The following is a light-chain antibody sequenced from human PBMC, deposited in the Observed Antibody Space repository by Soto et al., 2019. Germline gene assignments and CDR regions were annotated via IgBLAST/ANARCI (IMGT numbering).Light chain of an antibody. CDR2: GAS. V-gene: IGKV1-12*02. Sequence: DIQMTPSPSSVSASVGDRVTISCRASHDVRSWLAWYQQKPGKAPNRLIYGASTLQSGVPSRFSGSGPGTDFTRTISSLQPEDFATYYCQQANGDPWTFGQGTKVEIK. CDR1: HDVRSW. J-gene: IGKJ1*01. CDR3: QQANGDPWT.